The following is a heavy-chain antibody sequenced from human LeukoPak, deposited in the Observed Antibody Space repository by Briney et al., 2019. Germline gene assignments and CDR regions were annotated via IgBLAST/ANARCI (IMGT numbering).Heavy chain of an antibody. D-gene: IGHD3-16*01. Sequence: GGSLRLSCVTSGFPLSTYGVHWVRQAPGSGLEWLAYIHYDGYTTNYADSVKGRFTISRENSKNTLYLQMNSLGTEDTAVYYCAKDVAYTFDYWGQGTLVTVSS. CDR1: GFPLSTYG. CDR3: AKDVAYTFDY. V-gene: IGHV3-30*02. CDR2: IHYDGYTT. J-gene: IGHJ4*02.